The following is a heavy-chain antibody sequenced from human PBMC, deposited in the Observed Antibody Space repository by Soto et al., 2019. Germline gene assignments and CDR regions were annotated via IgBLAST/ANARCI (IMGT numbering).Heavy chain of an antibody. Sequence: TGGSLRLSCTASGFTFGDYAMSWFRQAPGKGLEWVGFIRSKAYGGTTEYAATMKGRFTISRDDSKSINYLQMNSLKTKDTAVYYRSRDQLDFWFGELFREEYRSHYGMDVWGQGTTVTVSS. CDR1: GFTFGDYA. V-gene: IGHV3-49*03. J-gene: IGHJ6*02. CDR3: SRDQLDFWFGELFREEYRSHYGMDV. D-gene: IGHD3-10*01. CDR2: IRSKAYGGTT.